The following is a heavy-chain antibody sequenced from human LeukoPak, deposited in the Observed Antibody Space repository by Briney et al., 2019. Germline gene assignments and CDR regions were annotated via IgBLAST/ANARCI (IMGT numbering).Heavy chain of an antibody. Sequence: VGYLRLSCAASGFTFTSYWMHWVRQAPGKGLVWVSRINSDGSSTSYADSVKGRFTISRDNAKDTLYLQMNSLRAEDTAVYYCARKALDYYASSGYLDYWGQGTLVAVSS. V-gene: IGHV3-74*01. J-gene: IGHJ4*02. CDR3: ARKALDYYASSGYLDY. D-gene: IGHD3-22*01. CDR2: INSDGSST. CDR1: GFTFTSYW.